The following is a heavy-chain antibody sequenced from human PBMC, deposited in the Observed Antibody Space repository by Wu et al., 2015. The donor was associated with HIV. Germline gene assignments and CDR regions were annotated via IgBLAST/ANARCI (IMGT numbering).Heavy chain of an antibody. J-gene: IGHJ4*02. CDR3: ARETYGYCSSTSCPATNY. V-gene: IGHV1-2*02. CDR2: INPNSGGT. CDR1: GYTFTGYY. D-gene: IGHD2-2*03. Sequence: QVQLVQSGAEVKKPGASVKVSCKASGYTFTGYYMHWVRQAPGQGLEWMGWINPNSGGTNYAQKFQGRVTMTRDTSISTAYMELSRLRSDDTAVYYCARETYGYCSSTSCPATNYWGQGTLVTVSS.